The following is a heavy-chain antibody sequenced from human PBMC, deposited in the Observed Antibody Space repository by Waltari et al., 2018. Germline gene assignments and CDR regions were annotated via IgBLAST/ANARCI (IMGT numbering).Heavy chain of an antibody. Sequence: QVQLQQWGAGLLKPSETLSLTCAVYGGSFSGSYWSWICQPPGKRLEWIGEINHSGSTNYNPSLKSRVTISVDTSKNQFSLKLSSVTAADTAVYYCARGKRTNYYYYYMDVWGKGTTVTVSS. D-gene: IGHD2-2*01. J-gene: IGHJ6*03. CDR2: INHSGST. CDR3: ARGKRTNYYYYYMDV. V-gene: IGHV4-34*01. CDR1: GGSFSGSY.